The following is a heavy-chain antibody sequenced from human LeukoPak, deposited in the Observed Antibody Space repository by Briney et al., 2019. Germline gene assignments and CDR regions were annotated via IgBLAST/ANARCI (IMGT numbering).Heavy chain of an antibody. J-gene: IGHJ4*02. D-gene: IGHD5-18*01. Sequence: GGSLRLSCAASGFTVSSNYMSWVRQAPGKGLEWVSVIYSGGSTYYADSVKGRFTISRDNSKNTLYLQMNSLRAEDTAVYYCAKDPSSYGPGPYFDYWGQGTLVTVSS. CDR1: GFTVSSNY. CDR2: IYSGGST. V-gene: IGHV3-66*01. CDR3: AKDPSSYGPGPYFDY.